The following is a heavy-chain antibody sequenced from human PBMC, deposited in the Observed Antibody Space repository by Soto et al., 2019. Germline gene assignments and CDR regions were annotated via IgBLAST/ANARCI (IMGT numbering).Heavy chain of an antibody. CDR2: ITSSSSTI. CDR1: GFTFSSYS. V-gene: IGHV3-48*01. CDR3: ARGFTIFGVVISYYYYMDV. D-gene: IGHD3-3*01. Sequence: GESLKISCAASGFTFSSYSMNWVRQAPGKGLEWVSYITSSSSTIYYADSVKGRFTISRDNAKNSLYLQMNSLRAEDTAVYYCARGFTIFGVVISYYYYMDVWGKGTTVTVSS. J-gene: IGHJ6*03.